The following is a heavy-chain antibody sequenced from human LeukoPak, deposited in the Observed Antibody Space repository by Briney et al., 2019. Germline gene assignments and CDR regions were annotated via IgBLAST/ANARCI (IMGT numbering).Heavy chain of an antibody. J-gene: IGHJ3*02. CDR2: INPNSGGT. Sequence: ASVKVSCKASGYTFTGYYMHWVRQAPGQGLEWMGWINPNSGGTNYAQKFQGRFTMTRDTSISTAYMELSRLRSDDTAVYYCARVSPATYGAFDIWGQGTMVTVSS. V-gene: IGHV1-2*02. CDR1: GYTFTGYY. D-gene: IGHD2-15*01. CDR3: ARVSPATYGAFDI.